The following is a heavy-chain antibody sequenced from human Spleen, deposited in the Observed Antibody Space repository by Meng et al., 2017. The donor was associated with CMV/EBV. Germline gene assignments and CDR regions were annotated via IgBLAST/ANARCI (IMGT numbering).Heavy chain of an antibody. Sequence: HWVRQAPGKGLEWVAVLSYDGSNKYYADSVKGRLTLSRDNSKNMLFLQMNGLRAEDTAIYYCARDHFLYSSDWYERDFYYYYGMDVWGLGTMVTVSS. CDR3: ARDHFLYSSDWYERDFYYYYGMDV. V-gene: IGHV3-30*04. D-gene: IGHD6-13*01. CDR2: LSYDGSNK. J-gene: IGHJ6*02.